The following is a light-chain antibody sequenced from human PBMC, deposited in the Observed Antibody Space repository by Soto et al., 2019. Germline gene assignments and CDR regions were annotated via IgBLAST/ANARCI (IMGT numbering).Light chain of an antibody. CDR2: EVS. Sequence: QSVLTQPASVSGSPGQSITISCTGTSSDVGGYNYVSWYQQHPGKAPKLMIYEVSNRPSGVSNRFSCSKSGNTASLTISGLQAEDEADYYCSSYTSRSTLDYVFGSGTKLTVL. CDR1: SSDVGGYNY. V-gene: IGLV2-14*01. J-gene: IGLJ1*01. CDR3: SSYTSRSTLDYV.